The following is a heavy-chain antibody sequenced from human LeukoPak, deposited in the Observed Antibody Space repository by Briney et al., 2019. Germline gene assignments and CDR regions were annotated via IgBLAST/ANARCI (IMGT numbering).Heavy chain of an antibody. J-gene: IGHJ4*02. CDR3: AREAYDSSGYYSAADY. D-gene: IGHD3-22*01. CDR2: ISSSGSTI. Sequence: GSLRLSCAASGFTFSSYEMNWVRQAPGKGLEWVSYISSSGSTIYYADSVKGRFTISRDNAKNSLYLQMNSLRAEDTAVYYCAREAYDSSGYYSAADYWGQGTLVTVSS. V-gene: IGHV3-48*03. CDR1: GFTFSSYE.